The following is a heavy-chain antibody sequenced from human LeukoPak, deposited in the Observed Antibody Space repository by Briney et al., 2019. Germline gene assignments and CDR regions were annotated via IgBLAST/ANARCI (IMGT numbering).Heavy chain of an antibody. D-gene: IGHD3-10*01. J-gene: IGHJ4*02. CDR2: IIYDGSNK. Sequence: PGGSLRLSCAASGFTFSIYGMHWVRQAPGKGLEWVAAIIYDGSNKYYADSVKGRFTISRDNSKNTLDLQMNSLRAEDTAVYYCAKVPYYYGSGSYYTSFDYWGQGTLVTVSS. CDR3: AKVPYYYGSGSYYTSFDY. V-gene: IGHV3-30*18. CDR1: GFTFSIYG.